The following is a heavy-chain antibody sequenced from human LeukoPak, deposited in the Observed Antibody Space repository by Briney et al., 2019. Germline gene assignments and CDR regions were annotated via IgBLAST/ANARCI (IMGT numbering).Heavy chain of an antibody. J-gene: IGHJ4*02. CDR2: INPNSGGT. V-gene: IGHV1-2*02. Sequence: ASVKVSCKASGYTFTGYYMHWVRQAPGRGLEWMGWINPNSGGTNYEQKFQGRVTMTRDTSISTAYMELTRLRSDDTAVYYCARDNGDYWCDYWGQGTLVTVSS. CDR3: ARDNGDYWCDY. D-gene: IGHD4-17*01. CDR1: GYTFTGYY.